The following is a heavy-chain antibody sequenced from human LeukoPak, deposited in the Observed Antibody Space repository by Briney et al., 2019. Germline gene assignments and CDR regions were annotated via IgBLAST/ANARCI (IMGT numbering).Heavy chain of an antibody. CDR3: AKGGRFLEWLTSFDY. Sequence: PGGSLRLSCAASGFTFSSYAMSWVRQAPGEGLGWVSAISGSGGSTYYADSVKGRFTISRDNSKNTLYLQMNSLRAEDTAVYYCAKGGRFLEWLTSFDYWGQGTLVTVSS. J-gene: IGHJ4*02. V-gene: IGHV3-23*01. CDR1: GFTFSSYA. D-gene: IGHD3-3*01. CDR2: ISGSGGST.